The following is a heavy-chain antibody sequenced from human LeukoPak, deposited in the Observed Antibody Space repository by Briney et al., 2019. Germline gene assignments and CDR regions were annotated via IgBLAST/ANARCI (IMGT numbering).Heavy chain of an antibody. CDR1: GFTFSDYY. CDR3: ARDSGGGNFDF. V-gene: IGHV3-11*01. CDR2: ISNSGGTI. Sequence: GGSLRLSCAASGFTFSDYYMNWIRQAPGKGLEWVSYISNSGGTIYYTDSVEGRFAMSRDNAKNSLYLQMNSLRVEDTAVYYCARDSGGGNFDFWGQGTVVTVSS. J-gene: IGHJ4*02. D-gene: IGHD4-23*01.